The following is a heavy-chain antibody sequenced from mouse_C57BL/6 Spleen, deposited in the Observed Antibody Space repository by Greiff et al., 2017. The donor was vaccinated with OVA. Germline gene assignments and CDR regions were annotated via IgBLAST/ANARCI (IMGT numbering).Heavy chain of an antibody. J-gene: IGHJ4*01. Sequence: QVQLKESGAELVRPGASVTLSCKASGYSFTDYEMHWVKQTPVHGLEWIGAIDPETGGTAYNQKFKGKAILTAYKSSSTAYMELRRLTSEDSAVYNCTRELLPYYAMDYWGQGTSVTVSS. V-gene: IGHV1-15*01. CDR3: TRELLPYYAMDY. CDR1: GYSFTDYE. D-gene: IGHD2-12*01. CDR2: IDPETGGT.